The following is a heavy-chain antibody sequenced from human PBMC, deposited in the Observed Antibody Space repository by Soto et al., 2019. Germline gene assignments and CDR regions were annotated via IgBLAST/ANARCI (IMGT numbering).Heavy chain of an antibody. D-gene: IGHD3-10*01. V-gene: IGHV4-34*01. CDR1: GGSFSGNY. Sequence: SETLSLTCAVYGGSFSGNYWSWIRQPPGKGLEWIGEINHSGSTNYNPSLKSRVTTSVDTSKNQFSLKLSSVTAADTAVYYCASITMVRGPRRGWFDPWGQGTLVTVSS. CDR2: INHSGST. J-gene: IGHJ5*02. CDR3: ASITMVRGPRRGWFDP.